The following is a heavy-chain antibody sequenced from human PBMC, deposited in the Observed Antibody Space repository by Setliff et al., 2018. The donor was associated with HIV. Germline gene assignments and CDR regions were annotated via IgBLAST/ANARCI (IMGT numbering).Heavy chain of an antibody. CDR2: VFFSGTT. J-gene: IGHJ4*02. CDR1: GGSIKNTDYF. CDR3: ARARSLITVRRSFDY. V-gene: IGHV4-39*07. D-gene: IGHD6-6*01. Sequence: SETLSLTCTVSGGSIKNTDYFWGWIRQPPGKGLEWIGSVFFSGTTYYNPSLRSRIAISLDTSKNQFSLKLNSVTAADTAVYYCARARSLITVRRSFDYWGQGTLVTVSS.